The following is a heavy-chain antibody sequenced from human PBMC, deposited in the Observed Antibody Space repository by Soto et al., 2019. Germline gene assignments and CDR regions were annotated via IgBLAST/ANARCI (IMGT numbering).Heavy chain of an antibody. D-gene: IGHD3-9*01. V-gene: IGHV3-23*01. CDR1: GFTLSSYT. Sequence: GGSLRLSCCASGFTLSSYTMSWVRLTPGKGLQWVSTIFTGGTSTVYADPVRGRFSISRDDSKNTLYLQMDNLRVDDTALYFCAKDRHPDGIWTFDYWGRGTLVTVSS. CDR2: IFTGGTST. J-gene: IGHJ4*02. CDR3: AKDRHPDGIWTFDY.